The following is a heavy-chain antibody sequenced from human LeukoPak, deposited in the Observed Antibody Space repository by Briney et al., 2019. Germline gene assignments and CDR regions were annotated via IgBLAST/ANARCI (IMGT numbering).Heavy chain of an antibody. CDR2: IYYSGST. Sequence: SGTLSLTCAVSGGSISSYYWSWIRQPPGKGLEWIGYIYYSGSTNYNPSLKSRVTISVDTSKNQFSLKLSSVTAADTAVYYCARASTAIQWLRSEYYFDYWGQGTLVTVSS. CDR1: GGSISSYY. J-gene: IGHJ4*02. CDR3: ARASTAIQWLRSEYYFDY. D-gene: IGHD5-12*01. V-gene: IGHV4-59*08.